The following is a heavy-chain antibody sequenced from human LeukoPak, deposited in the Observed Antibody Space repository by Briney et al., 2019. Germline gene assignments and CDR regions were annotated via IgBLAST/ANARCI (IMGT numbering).Heavy chain of an antibody. Sequence: SETLSLTSTVSGGSISSCYWSWIRQPPGQGLKWIGYIYYSGSTNYTPSLKSRVTISVDTSKNQFSLKLSSVTAADTAVYYCARASRSGSYYLPPTSFDYWGQGTLVTVSS. V-gene: IGHV4-59*01. J-gene: IGHJ4*02. D-gene: IGHD1-26*01. CDR3: ARASRSGSYYLPPTSFDY. CDR1: GGSISSCY. CDR2: IYYSGST.